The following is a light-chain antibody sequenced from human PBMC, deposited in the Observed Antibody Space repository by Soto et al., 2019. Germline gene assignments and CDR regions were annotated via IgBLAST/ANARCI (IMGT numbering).Light chain of an antibody. CDR3: QQYNSRPT. CDR2: GAS. Sequence: EIVLTQSPATLSVSPGESATLSCRASQSVTSHLAWYQQKPGQAPRLLIFGASTRATGIPARFSGSGSGTDFTLSISSLQSEDFAVYYCQQYNSRPTFGQGTKLEIK. J-gene: IGKJ2*01. CDR1: QSVTSH. V-gene: IGKV3-15*01.